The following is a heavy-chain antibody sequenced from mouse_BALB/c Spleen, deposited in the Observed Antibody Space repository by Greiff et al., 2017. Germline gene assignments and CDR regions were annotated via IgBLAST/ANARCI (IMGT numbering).Heavy chain of an antibody. CDR1: GYAFTSYN. CDR2: IDPYNGGT. Sequence: EVQLQQSGPELVKPGASVKVSCKASGYAFTSYNMYWVKQSHGKSLEWIGYIDPYNGGTSYNQKFKGKATLTVDKSSSTAYMHLNSLTSEDSAVYYCARPPHYYGYESYFDYWGQGTTLTVSS. J-gene: IGHJ2*01. V-gene: IGHV1S135*01. D-gene: IGHD1-2*01. CDR3: ARPPHYYGYESYFDY.